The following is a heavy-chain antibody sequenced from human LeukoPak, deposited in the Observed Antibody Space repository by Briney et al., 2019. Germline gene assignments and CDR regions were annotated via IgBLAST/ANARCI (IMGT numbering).Heavy chain of an antibody. D-gene: IGHD6-19*01. CDR3: AKDPGYSSGWDSWDWFDP. CDR2: ISGSGGST. V-gene: IGHV3-23*01. J-gene: IGHJ5*02. Sequence: GGSLRLSCAASGFTFSSYAMSWVCQAPGKGLEWVSAISGSGGSTYYADSVKGRFTISRDNSKNTLYLQMNSLRAEDTAVYYCAKDPGYSSGWDSWDWFDPWGQGTLVTVSS. CDR1: GFTFSSYA.